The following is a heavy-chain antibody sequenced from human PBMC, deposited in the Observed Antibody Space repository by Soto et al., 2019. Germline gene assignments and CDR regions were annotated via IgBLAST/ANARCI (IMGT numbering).Heavy chain of an antibody. CDR3: TTGSTSRKNY. CDR2: IKSRADGGTT. Sequence: GSLRLSCAASGFSFSNAWLSWVRQAPGKGLEWVGRIKSRADGGTTDYTAPVKGRFAISRDDSKNTLYLQMNSLKTEDTAVYYCTTGSTSRKNYWGQGTLVTVSS. J-gene: IGHJ4*02. V-gene: IGHV3-15*01. D-gene: IGHD3-10*01. CDR1: GFSFSNAW.